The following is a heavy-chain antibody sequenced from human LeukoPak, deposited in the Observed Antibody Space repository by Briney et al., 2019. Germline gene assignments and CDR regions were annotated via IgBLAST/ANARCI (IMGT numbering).Heavy chain of an antibody. D-gene: IGHD6-13*01. Sequence: PGGSLRPSCTASGFTFSSYSMNWVRQAPGKGLEWVSSISSSSNYIYYADSMKGRFTISRDNAKSSLYLQMNSLRAEDTAVYYCAREGIAGYYFDYWGQGTLITVSS. CDR3: AREGIAGYYFDY. CDR2: ISSSSNYI. J-gene: IGHJ4*02. V-gene: IGHV3-21*01. CDR1: GFTFSSYS.